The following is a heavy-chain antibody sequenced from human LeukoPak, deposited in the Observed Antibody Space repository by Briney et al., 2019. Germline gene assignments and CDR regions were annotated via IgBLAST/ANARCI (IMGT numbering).Heavy chain of an antibody. CDR2: IYTGGST. D-gene: IGHD3-10*01. Sequence: SETLSLTCTVSGGSISSGSYYWSWIRQPAGKGLEWIGRIYTGGSTNYNSSLKSRVTISVDTSKNQFSLKLSSVTAADTAVYYCARDGRRSKYYYMDVWGKGTTVTVSS. CDR3: ARDGRRSKYYYMDV. CDR1: GGSISSGSYY. J-gene: IGHJ6*03. V-gene: IGHV4-61*02.